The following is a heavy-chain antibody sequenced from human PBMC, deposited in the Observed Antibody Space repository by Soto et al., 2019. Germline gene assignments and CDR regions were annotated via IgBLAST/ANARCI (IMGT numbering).Heavy chain of an antibody. CDR2: IYPGDSDT. CDR1: GYSFPSYW. V-gene: IGHV5-51*01. Sequence: PRESLKISCKGSGYSFPSYWIGWVRQMPGKGLEWMGIIYPGDSDTRYSPSFQGQVTISADKSISTAYLQWSSLKASDTAMYYCARPSGYSGYDYGDDFDIWGQGTMVTVSS. CDR3: ARPSGYSGYDYGDDFDI. J-gene: IGHJ3*02. D-gene: IGHD5-12*01.